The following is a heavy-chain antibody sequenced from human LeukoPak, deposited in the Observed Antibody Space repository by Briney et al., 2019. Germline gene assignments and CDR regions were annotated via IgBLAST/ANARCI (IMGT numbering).Heavy chain of an antibody. J-gene: IGHJ4*02. Sequence: ASVKVSCKASGYAFTTYDINWVRQATGQGLEWMGWMNPNSGYTGYAQKFQGRVTITRDTSISTAYMELSSLRSEDTAVYYCARVAGSIDYWGQGTLVTVSS. CDR2: MNPNSGYT. CDR1: GYAFTTYD. D-gene: IGHD6-19*01. CDR3: ARVAGSIDY. V-gene: IGHV1-8*03.